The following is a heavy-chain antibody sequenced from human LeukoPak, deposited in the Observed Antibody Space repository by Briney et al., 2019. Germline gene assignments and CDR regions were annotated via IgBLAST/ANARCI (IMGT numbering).Heavy chain of an antibody. CDR2: ISASGGGT. J-gene: IGHJ4*02. Sequence: PGGSLRLSCAASGFTFSSYTMNWVRQAPGMGLEWVSTISASGGGTYYADSVKGRFTVSRDNSKNTLYLQMDSLRAGDTALYYCARARGCDYWGQGTLVTVSS. V-gene: IGHV3-23*01. D-gene: IGHD2-15*01. CDR3: ARARGCDY. CDR1: GFTFSSYT.